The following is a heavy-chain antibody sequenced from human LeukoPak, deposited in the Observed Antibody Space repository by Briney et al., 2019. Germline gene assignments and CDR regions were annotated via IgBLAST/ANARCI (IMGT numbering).Heavy chain of an antibody. Sequence: SETLSLTCTVSGGSIRNYYWSWIRQPPGKGLEWIGYIYSNGSTNYNPSLKSRVTISVDTSKNQFSLKLSSVTAADTAIYYCAKGGYDFWSGSSNWFDPWGQGTLVTVSS. CDR2: IYSNGST. V-gene: IGHV4-59*01. D-gene: IGHD3-3*01. CDR1: GGSIRNYY. CDR3: AKGGYDFWSGSSNWFDP. J-gene: IGHJ5*02.